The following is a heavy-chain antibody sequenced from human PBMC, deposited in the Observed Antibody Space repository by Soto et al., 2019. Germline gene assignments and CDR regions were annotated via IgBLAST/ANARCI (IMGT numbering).Heavy chain of an antibody. CDR3: ARILAARGWFAP. V-gene: IGHV4-59*01. J-gene: IGHJ5*02. Sequence: SETLSLTCTVSGGSISSYYWSWIRQPPGKGLEWIGYIYYSGSTNYNPSLKSRVTISVDTSKNQFSLKLSSVTAADTAVYYCARILAARGWFAPWGQGTLVTVSS. CDR1: GGSISSYY. D-gene: IGHD6-6*01. CDR2: IYYSGST.